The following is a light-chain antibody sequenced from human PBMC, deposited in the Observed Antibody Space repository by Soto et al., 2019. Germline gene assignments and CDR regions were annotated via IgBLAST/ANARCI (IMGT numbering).Light chain of an antibody. V-gene: IGKV1-5*01. J-gene: IGKJ5*01. Sequence: DIQMTQSPSTLSGSVGDRVTITCRASQSISNWLAWYQQKPGTAPKVLIYHASNLQSGVPSRFSGSGSGTEFTLTISGLLPEDFAAYHCQQLYTLPFTFGQGTRLEIK. CDR1: QSISNW. CDR2: HAS. CDR3: QQLYTLPFT.